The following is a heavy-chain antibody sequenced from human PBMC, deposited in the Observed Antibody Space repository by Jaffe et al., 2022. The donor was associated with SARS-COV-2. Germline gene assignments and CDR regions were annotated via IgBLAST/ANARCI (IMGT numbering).Heavy chain of an antibody. V-gene: IGHV4-39*02. CDR3: AREEGPFRGSGMFDP. D-gene: IGHD3-10*01. Sequence: QLQLQESGPGLVKPSETLSLTCTVSGGSISSSSYYWGWIRQPPGKGLEWIGSIYYSGSTYYNPSLKSRVTISVDTSKNQFSLKLSSVTAADTAVYYCAREEGPFRGSGMFDPWGQGTLVTVSS. J-gene: IGHJ5*02. CDR1: GGSISSSSYY. CDR2: IYYSGST.